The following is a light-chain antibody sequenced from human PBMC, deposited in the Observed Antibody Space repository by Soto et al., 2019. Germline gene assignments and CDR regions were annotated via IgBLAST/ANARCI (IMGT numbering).Light chain of an antibody. V-gene: IGKV1-39*01. CDR1: QRVLYSSNNKNY. CDR2: AAS. J-gene: IGKJ4*01. Sequence: DIVISQSPDCLAVSVSDRATINCKSSQRVLYSSNNKNYLAWYQQKPGKAPKLLIYAASSLQSGVPSRFSGSGSGTDFTLTISSLQPEDFATYYCQQSYSTPLTFGGGTKVDIK. CDR3: QQSYSTPLT.